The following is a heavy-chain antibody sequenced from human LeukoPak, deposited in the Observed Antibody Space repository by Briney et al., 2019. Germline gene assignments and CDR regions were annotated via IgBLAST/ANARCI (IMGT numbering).Heavy chain of an antibody. V-gene: IGHV1-24*01. J-gene: IGHJ5*02. CDR1: GYTLTEIS. CDR2: FDPEDGET. D-gene: IGHD3-10*01. CDR3: ATAIIWFGVFDP. Sequence: ASVKVSCKVSGYTLTEISMHWVRQAPGKGLEWMGGFDPEDGETIYAQKFQGRVTMTEDTSTDTAYMELSSLRSEDTAVYYCATAIIWFGVFDPWGQGTLVTVSS.